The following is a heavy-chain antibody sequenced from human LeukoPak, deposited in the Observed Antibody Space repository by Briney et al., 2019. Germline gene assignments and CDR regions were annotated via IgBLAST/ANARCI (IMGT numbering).Heavy chain of an antibody. CDR3: ARGRIVAGVRY. CDR1: GFPFTNAW. V-gene: IGHV3-48*04. Sequence: GGSLRLSCAAAGFPFTNAWMTWVRQAPGKGLEWVPYFSSSTTIIYYADSVKGRFTISRDNAKNSLYLQMNSLRADDTAVYYCARGRIVAGVRYWGQGTLVTVSS. CDR2: FSSSTTII. D-gene: IGHD3-22*01. J-gene: IGHJ4*02.